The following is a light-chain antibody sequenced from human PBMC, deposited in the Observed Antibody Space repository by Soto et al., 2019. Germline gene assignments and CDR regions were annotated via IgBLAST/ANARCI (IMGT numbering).Light chain of an antibody. J-gene: IGKJ2*01. CDR3: QRYNGY. V-gene: IGKV1-5*01. Sequence: DIQMTQSPSTLSASVGDSVTITCRASQSISILLAWYQQKPGKAPKLLIYDASTLESGVPSRFSGSGSGAEVTLTISSLQPDDFATYYCQRYNGYFGQGTKLEIK. CDR2: DAS. CDR1: QSISIL.